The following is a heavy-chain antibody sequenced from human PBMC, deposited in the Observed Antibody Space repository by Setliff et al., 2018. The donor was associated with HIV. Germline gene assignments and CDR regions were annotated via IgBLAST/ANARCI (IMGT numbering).Heavy chain of an antibody. CDR2: IRFDGSAK. V-gene: IGHV3-33*01. D-gene: IGHD3-10*01. J-gene: IGHJ6*02. CDR1: GFTFSGSG. CDR3: ERGYYGSDLQNGMDV. Sequence: LRLSCAASGFTFSGSGIHWVRQAPGKGLVEWVSFIRFDGSAKYNVDSVKGRFTISRDNSKNTVFLQMNSLRGEETAVYFCERGYYGSDLQNGMDVWGQGTTVTVSS.